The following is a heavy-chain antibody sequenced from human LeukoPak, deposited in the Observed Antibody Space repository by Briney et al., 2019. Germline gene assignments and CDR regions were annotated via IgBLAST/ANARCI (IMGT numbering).Heavy chain of an antibody. CDR1: GGSISSGGYY. Sequence: SQTLSLTCTVSGGSISSGGYYWSWIRQHPGKGLEWIGYIYYSGSTYYNPSLKSRVTISVDTSKNQFSLKLRSVTAADTAVYYCARKAYGDYYFDYWGQGTLVTVSS. J-gene: IGHJ4*02. CDR3: ARKAYGDYYFDY. CDR2: IYYSGST. V-gene: IGHV4-31*03. D-gene: IGHD4-17*01.